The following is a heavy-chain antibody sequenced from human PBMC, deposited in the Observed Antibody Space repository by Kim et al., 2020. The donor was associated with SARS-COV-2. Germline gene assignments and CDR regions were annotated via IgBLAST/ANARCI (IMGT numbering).Heavy chain of an antibody. J-gene: IGHJ4*02. Sequence: YYNPSLKSRVTISVDTSKNQFSLKLSSVTAADTAVYYCAREGYSYGYLDYWGQGTLVTVSS. CDR3: AREGYSYGYLDY. V-gene: IGHV4-31*02. D-gene: IGHD5-18*01.